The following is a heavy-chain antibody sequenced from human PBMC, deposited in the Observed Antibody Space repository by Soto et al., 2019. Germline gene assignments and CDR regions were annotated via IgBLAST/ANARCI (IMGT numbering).Heavy chain of an antibody. CDR1: GFSLSTGGVG. D-gene: IGHD4-4*01. J-gene: IGHJ4*02. CDR3: ARRRRVDYNPFDY. Sequence: QITLKESGPTLVKPTQTVTLTCTFSGFSLSTGGVGVGWIRQPPGKALEWLALIYWNDDKHYSPSLKTRLTTTKDTSKNQAVLTMTNVDSVDTATYYCARRRRVDYNPFDYWGQGTLVTVSS. CDR2: IYWNDDK. V-gene: IGHV2-5*01.